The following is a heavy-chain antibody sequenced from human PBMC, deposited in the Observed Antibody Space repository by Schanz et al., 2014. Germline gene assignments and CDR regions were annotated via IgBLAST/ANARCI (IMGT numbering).Heavy chain of an antibody. J-gene: IGHJ6*02. Sequence: QLQLQESGPGLVKPSETLSLTCTVSGGSISSSSYYWGWIRQPPGKGLEWIGSIYYSGSTYYNPSLRGRVPISVDPSKTQFSLKLSSVTAADTAVYYCARHSGYYYYYGMDVWGQGTTVTVSS. CDR2: IYYSGST. CDR3: ARHSGYYYYYGMDV. CDR1: GGSISSSSYY. V-gene: IGHV4-39*01.